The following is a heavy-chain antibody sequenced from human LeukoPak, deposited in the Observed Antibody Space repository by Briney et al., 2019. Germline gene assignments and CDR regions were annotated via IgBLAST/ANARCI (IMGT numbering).Heavy chain of an antibody. CDR2: ISSSGSTM. V-gene: IGHV3-11*01. CDR3: TTGLFTMIVVNLDAFDI. D-gene: IGHD3-22*01. CDR1: EFTFSDYY. Sequence: PGGSLRLSCAASEFTFSDYYMSWIRQAPGKGLEWVSYISSSGSTMYYADSLRGRFTISRDNANNSLYLQMNSLKTEDTAVYYCTTGLFTMIVVNLDAFDIWGQGTMVTVSS. J-gene: IGHJ3*02.